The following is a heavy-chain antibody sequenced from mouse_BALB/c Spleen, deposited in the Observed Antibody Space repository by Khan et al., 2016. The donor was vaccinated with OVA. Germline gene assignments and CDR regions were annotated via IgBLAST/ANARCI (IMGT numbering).Heavy chain of an antibody. CDR2: IGPGSGSA. CDR3: ARSNYYGRGHDAVDD. D-gene: IGHD1-1*01. CDR1: GYTFTSYW. J-gene: IGHJ4*01. Sequence: DLVEPGASVKLSCKASGYTFTSYWINWIKERPGQGLEWIGQIGPGSGSAYYNELFKGKATLTVDTSSSTVYIQLSSLSSEDSAVYCWARSNYYGRGHDAVDDWGQGTSVTVSS. V-gene: IGHV1S41*01.